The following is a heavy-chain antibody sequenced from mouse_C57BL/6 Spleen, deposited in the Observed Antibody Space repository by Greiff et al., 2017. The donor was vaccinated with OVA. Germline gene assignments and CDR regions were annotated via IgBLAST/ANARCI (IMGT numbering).Heavy chain of an antibody. CDR3: ARGDKNWYFDY. CDR1: GYTFTDYY. D-gene: IGHD4-1*01. CDR2: IYPGSGNT. J-gene: IGHJ2*01. Sequence: QVQLQQSGAELVRPGASVKLSCKASGYTFTDYYINWVKQRPGQGLEWIARIYPGSGNTYYNEKFKGKATQTEEKSSSTAYMQLSSLTSEDSAVYCCARGDKNWYFDYWGQGTTLTVSS. V-gene: IGHV1-76*01.